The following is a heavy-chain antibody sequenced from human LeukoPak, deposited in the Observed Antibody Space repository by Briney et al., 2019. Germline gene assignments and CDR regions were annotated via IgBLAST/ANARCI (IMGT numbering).Heavy chain of an antibody. CDR1: GFTFSSYE. V-gene: IGHV3-48*03. CDR2: ISSSGSTI. D-gene: IGHD2-8*02. J-gene: IGHJ3*02. CDR3: ARDLLGRGPDAFDI. Sequence: GGSLRLSCAASGFTFSSYEMNWVRQAPGKGLEWVSHISSSGSTIYYADPVKGRFTISRDNAKNSLYLQMNSLRAEDTAVYYCARDLLGRGPDAFDIWGQGTMVTVSS.